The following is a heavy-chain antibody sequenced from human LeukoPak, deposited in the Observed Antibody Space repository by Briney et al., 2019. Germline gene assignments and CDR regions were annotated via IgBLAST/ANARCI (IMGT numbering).Heavy chain of an antibody. CDR2: IRSKAYGGTT. V-gene: IGHV3-49*04. CDR1: GFTFGDYA. CDR3: TRVLRYFDWLFGSAFDI. J-gene: IGHJ3*02. D-gene: IGHD3-9*01. Sequence: GGSLRLSCTASGFTFGDYAMSWVRQAPGKGLEWVGFIRSKAYGGTTEYGASVKGRFTISRDDSKSIAYLQMNSLKTEDTAVYYCTRVLRYFDWLFGSAFDIWGQGTMVTVSS.